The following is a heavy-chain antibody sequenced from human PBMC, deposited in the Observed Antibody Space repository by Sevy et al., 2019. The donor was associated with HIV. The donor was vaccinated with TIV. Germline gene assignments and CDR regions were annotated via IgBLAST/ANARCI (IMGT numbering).Heavy chain of an antibody. CDR2: ISSSSSYI. J-gene: IGHJ4*02. Sequence: GESLKISCAASGFTFSSYSMNWVRQAPGKGLEWVSSISSSSSYIYYADSVKGRFTISRDNAKNSLYLQMNSLRAEDTAVYHCAREVETRPKYSGSYYYDYWGQGTLVTVSS. CDR1: GFTFSSYS. V-gene: IGHV3-21*01. D-gene: IGHD1-26*01. CDR3: AREVETRPKYSGSYYYDY.